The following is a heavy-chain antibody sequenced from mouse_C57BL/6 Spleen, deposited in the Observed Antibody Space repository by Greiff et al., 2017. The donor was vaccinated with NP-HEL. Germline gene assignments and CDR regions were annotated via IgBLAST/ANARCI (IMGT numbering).Heavy chain of an antibody. CDR1: GFTFSDYG. V-gene: IGHV5-17*01. D-gene: IGHD2-10*01. J-gene: IGHJ1*03. CDR2: ISSGSSTI. Sequence: EVKLMESGGGLVKPGGSLKLSCAASGFTFSDYGMHWVRQAPEKGLEWVAYISSGSSTIYYADTVKGRFTISRDNAKNTLFLQMTSLRSEDTAMYYCARRTLHWYFDVWGTGTTVTVSS. CDR3: ARRTLHWYFDV.